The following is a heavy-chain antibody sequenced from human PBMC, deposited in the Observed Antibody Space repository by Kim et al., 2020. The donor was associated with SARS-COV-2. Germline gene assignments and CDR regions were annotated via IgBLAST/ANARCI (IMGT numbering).Heavy chain of an antibody. D-gene: IGHD5-18*01. Sequence: GGSLRLSCAASGFTFSSYWMHWFGQAPGKGLVWVSHIKSDGSIANYADSVKGRFTISRDNAKNTLYLQMNSLRAVDTAVYFCARPKSYGSFDYWGQGTLVTVSS. CDR2: IKSDGSIA. J-gene: IGHJ4*02. V-gene: IGHV3-74*01. CDR3: ARPKSYGSFDY. CDR1: GFTFSSYW.